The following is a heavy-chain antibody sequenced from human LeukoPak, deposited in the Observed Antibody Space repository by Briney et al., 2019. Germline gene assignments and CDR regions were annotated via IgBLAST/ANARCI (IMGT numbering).Heavy chain of an antibody. J-gene: IGHJ3*02. CDR1: GGSISRYY. CDR2: IYYSGST. CDR3: ARDRPPYYYDSSGSQGAFDI. V-gene: IGHV4-59*01. D-gene: IGHD3-22*01. Sequence: PSETRSLTCTVSGGSISRYYWSWIRQPPGKGREWIGYIYYSGSTNYNPSLKRGATISVDTPKNQFSLKLSSVTAADTAVYYCARDRPPYYYDSSGSQGAFDIWGQGTMVTVSS.